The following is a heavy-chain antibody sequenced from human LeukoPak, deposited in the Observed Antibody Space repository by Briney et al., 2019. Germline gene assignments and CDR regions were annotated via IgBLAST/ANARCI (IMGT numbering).Heavy chain of an antibody. D-gene: IGHD3-22*01. V-gene: IGHV1-2*02. J-gene: IGHJ4*02. CDR3: AKDQGSSGYSVLDY. CDR2: ISPNSGGT. Sequence: GASVKVSCKASGYTFTGYFIHWVRQAPGQGLEWMGWISPNSGGTNYAQKFQGRVTMTRDTSISTAYMELSRLRSDDTAVYYCAKDQGSSGYSVLDYWGQGTLVTVSS. CDR1: GYTFTGYF.